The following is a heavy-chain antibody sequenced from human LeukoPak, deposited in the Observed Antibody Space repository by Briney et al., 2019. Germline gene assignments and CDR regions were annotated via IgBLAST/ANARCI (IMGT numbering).Heavy chain of an antibody. Sequence: SETLSLTCTVSGGSITSYYWSWIRQPPGKGLEWIGYMYYTGSTNYNPSLKSRVTISEDTSKNQFSLRLSSVTAADTAVYYCARRDVSGYYGYYFDHWGQGTLVTVSS. D-gene: IGHD3-22*01. CDR3: ARRDVSGYYGYYFDH. J-gene: IGHJ4*02. CDR1: GGSITSYY. V-gene: IGHV4-59*01. CDR2: MYYTGST.